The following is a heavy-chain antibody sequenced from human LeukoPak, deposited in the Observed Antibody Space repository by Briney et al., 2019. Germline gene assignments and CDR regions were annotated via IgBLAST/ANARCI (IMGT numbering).Heavy chain of an antibody. CDR2: INHSGST. CDR3: ARGRGISAAGRVPFDY. Sequence: SETLSLTCAVSGGSFSGYYWSWIRQPPGKGLEWIGEINHSGSTNYNPSLKSRVTISVDTSKNQFSLKLSSVTAADTAVYYCARGRGISAAGRVPFDYWGQGTLVTVSS. V-gene: IGHV4-34*01. D-gene: IGHD6-13*01. CDR1: GGSFSGYY. J-gene: IGHJ4*02.